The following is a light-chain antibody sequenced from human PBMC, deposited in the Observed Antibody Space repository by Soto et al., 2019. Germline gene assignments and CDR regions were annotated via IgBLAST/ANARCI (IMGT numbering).Light chain of an antibody. CDR1: QSIGTS. J-gene: IGKJ1*01. CDR3: QQYNGYSRT. Sequence: DIQMTQSPSTLSASVGGRVSITCRASQSIGTSLDWYQQKPGKAPKLLIFDASSLERGVPSRFSGSGSGTAFTLTIRSLQPDDFSTYYCQQYNGYSRTFGQGTKVDIK. CDR2: DAS. V-gene: IGKV1-5*01.